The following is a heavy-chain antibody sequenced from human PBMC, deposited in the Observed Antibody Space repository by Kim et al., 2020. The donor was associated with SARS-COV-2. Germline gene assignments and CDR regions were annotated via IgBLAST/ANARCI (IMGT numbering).Heavy chain of an antibody. J-gene: IGHJ4*02. CDR1: GFTFGSYA. Sequence: GGSLRLSCAASGFTFGSYAMSWVRQAPGKGLEWVSAISGSGGSTYYADSVKGRFTISRDNSKNTLYLQMNSLRAEDTAVYYCAKGPLRGYSFTYDYWGQGTLVTVSS. V-gene: IGHV3-23*01. CDR3: AKGPLRGYSFTYDY. D-gene: IGHD5-18*01. CDR2: ISGSGGST.